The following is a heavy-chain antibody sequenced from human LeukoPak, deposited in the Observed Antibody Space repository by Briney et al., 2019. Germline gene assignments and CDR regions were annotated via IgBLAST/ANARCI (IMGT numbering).Heavy chain of an antibody. J-gene: IGHJ6*03. V-gene: IGHV3-20*04. CDR2: INWNGGST. CDR3: ARKDVVVVPAAIRAHYYYYYYMDV. CDR1: GFTFDDYG. Sequence: GGSLRLSCAASGFTFDDYGMSWVRQAPGKGLEWVSGINWNGGSTGYADSVKGRFTISRDNAKNSLYLQMNSLRAEDTALYYCARKDVVVVPAAIRAHYYYYYYMDVWGKGTTVTVSS. D-gene: IGHD2-2*01.